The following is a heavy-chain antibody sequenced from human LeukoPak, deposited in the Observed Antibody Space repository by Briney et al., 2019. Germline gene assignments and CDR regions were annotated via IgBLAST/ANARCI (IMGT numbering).Heavy chain of an antibody. V-gene: IGHV4-34*01. CDR3: ARSLKGYVSR. Sequence: SETLSLTCAVYGGSFSGYYWSWIRQPPGKGLEWIGEINHSGSTNYNPSLKSRVTISVDTSKNQFSLKPSSVTAADTVVYYCARSLKGYVSRWGQGTLVTVSS. D-gene: IGHD3-10*01. CDR1: GGSFSGYY. CDR2: INHSGST. J-gene: IGHJ4*02.